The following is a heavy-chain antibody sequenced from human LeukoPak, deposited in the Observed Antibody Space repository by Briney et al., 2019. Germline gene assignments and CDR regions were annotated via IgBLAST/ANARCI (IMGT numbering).Heavy chain of an antibody. V-gene: IGHV6-1*01. Sequence: SQTVSLTCAISGDSVSSNSAAWNWIRQSPSRGLEWLGKTYYRSKWYKDYAVSVKSRITINPDTSKNQFSLQLNSVTPEDTAVYYCAREQLYSSSWYYFDYWGQGTLVTVSS. CDR1: GDSVSSNSAA. CDR2: TYYRSKWYK. CDR3: AREQLYSSSWYYFDY. D-gene: IGHD6-13*01. J-gene: IGHJ4*02.